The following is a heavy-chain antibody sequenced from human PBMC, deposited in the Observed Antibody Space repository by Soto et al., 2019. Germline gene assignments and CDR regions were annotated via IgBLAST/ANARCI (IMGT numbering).Heavy chain of an antibody. V-gene: IGHV4-39*01. CDR3: ARHSSGRRNPGFEY. Sequence: QLQLQESGPGLVKPSEILSLTCTVSGGSISSSDYYWGWVRQPPGKGLEWIGSIYYGGNTHYNTSLRSRVTVSVDTSKNQLSLKLSSVTAEDKAIYYCARHSSGRRNPGFEYWGQGTLVTVSS. J-gene: IGHJ4*02. D-gene: IGHD6-19*01. CDR1: GGSISSSDYY. CDR2: IYYGGNT.